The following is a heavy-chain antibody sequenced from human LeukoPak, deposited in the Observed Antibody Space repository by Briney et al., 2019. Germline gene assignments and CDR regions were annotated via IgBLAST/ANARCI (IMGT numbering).Heavy chain of an antibody. J-gene: IGHJ4*02. D-gene: IGHD3-22*01. V-gene: IGHV4-59*01. Sequence: PSETLSLTCTVSGGSISSYYWCWIRQPPGKGLEWIGYIYYSGSTNYNPSLKSRVTISVDTSKNQFSLKLSSVTAADTAVYYCARLGRSGYHFDYWGQGTLITVSS. CDR1: GGSISSYY. CDR2: IYYSGST. CDR3: ARLGRSGYHFDY.